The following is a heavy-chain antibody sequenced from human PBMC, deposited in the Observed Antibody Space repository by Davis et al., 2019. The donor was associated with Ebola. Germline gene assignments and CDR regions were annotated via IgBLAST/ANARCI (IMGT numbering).Heavy chain of an antibody. V-gene: IGHV3-23*01. CDR2: IGGGGGSI. CDR3: AKMGIAVAGTPLDY. D-gene: IGHD6-19*01. Sequence: GESLKISCAASGFTFSSSAMSWGRQAPGKGLEWVSSIGGGGGSIYYADSVKGRFTISRDNSKNTLYLQMNSLRAEDTAVYYCAKMGIAVAGTPLDYWGQGTLVTVSS. J-gene: IGHJ4*02. CDR1: GFTFSSSA.